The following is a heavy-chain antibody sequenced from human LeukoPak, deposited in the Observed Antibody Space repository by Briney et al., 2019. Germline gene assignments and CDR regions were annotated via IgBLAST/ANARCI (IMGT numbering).Heavy chain of an antibody. CDR3: ASMDGRDV. CDR1: GFTFSSYS. Sequence: GGSLRLSCAASGFTFSSYSMNWVRQAPGKGLEWVSSISSGSSYIYYADSVKGRFTISRDNAKNSLYLQMNSLRAEDTAVYYCASMDGRDVWGKGTAVTVSS. D-gene: IGHD5-24*01. V-gene: IGHV3-21*01. CDR2: ISSGSSYI. J-gene: IGHJ6*04.